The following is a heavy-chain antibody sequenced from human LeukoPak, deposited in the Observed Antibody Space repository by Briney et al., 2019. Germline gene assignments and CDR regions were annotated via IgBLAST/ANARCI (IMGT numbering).Heavy chain of an antibody. CDR2: ISYDGSNK. CDR1: GFTFSSYA. D-gene: IGHD1-26*01. CDR3: ARGDTRGRYDGILLDY. V-gene: IGHV3-30*04. Sequence: QPGGSLRLSCAASGFTFSSYAMHWVRQAPGKGLEWVAVISYDGSNKYYADSVKGRFTISRDNSKNTLYLQMNSLRAEDTAVYYCARGDTRGRYDGILLDYWGQGTLVTVPS. J-gene: IGHJ4*02.